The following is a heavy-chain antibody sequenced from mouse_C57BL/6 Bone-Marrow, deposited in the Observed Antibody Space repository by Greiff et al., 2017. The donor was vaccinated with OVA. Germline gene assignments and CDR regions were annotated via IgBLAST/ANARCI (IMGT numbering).Heavy chain of an antibody. Sequence: VQLQQSGAELAKPGASVKLSCKASGYTFTSYWMRWVKQRPGQGLEWIGYINPSSGYTKYNQKFKDKATLTADKSSSTAYMQLSSLTYEDSAVYYCATFYDQDYFDYWGQGTTLTVSS. D-gene: IGHD2-3*01. CDR1: GYTFTSYW. CDR2: INPSSGYT. V-gene: IGHV1-7*01. J-gene: IGHJ2*01. CDR3: ATFYDQDYFDY.